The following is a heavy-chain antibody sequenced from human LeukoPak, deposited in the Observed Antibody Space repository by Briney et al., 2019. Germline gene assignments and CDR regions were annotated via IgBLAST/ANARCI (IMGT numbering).Heavy chain of an antibody. V-gene: IGHV1-8*02. CDR2: MNPNSGNT. J-gene: IGHJ4*02. D-gene: IGHD6-19*01. CDR1: GYTFTSYD. Sequence: ASVKVSCKASGYTFTSYDINWVRQATGQGLEWMGWMNPNSGNTGYAQNFQGRVTMTWDTSISTASMELSRLTSGDTAVYYCATATGWYLLDYWGQGTLVTVSS. CDR3: ATATGWYLLDY.